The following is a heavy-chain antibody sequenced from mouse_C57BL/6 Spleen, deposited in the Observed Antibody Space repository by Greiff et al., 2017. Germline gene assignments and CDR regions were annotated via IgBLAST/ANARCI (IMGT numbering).Heavy chain of an antibody. CDR2: IYPSDSET. D-gene: IGHD1-1*01. V-gene: IGHV1-61*01. J-gene: IGHJ4*01. Sequence: QVQLQQPGAELVRPGSSVKLSCKASGYTFTSYWMDWVKQRPGQGLEWIGNIYPSDSETHYNQKFKDKATLTVDKSSSTAYMQLRSLTSEDSAVYYCARNDYGSSYAMDYWGQGTSVTVSS. CDR1: GYTFTSYW. CDR3: ARNDYGSSYAMDY.